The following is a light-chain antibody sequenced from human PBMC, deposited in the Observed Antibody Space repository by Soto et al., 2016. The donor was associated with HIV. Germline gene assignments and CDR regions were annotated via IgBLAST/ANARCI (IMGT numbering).Light chain of an antibody. J-gene: IGLJ2*01. CDR3: QVWDRSSDVV. Sequence: SYVLTQPPSVSVAPGKTARITCGGKNIGSESVHWYQQRPGQAPVLLVYDDSDRPSGIPERFSGSNSGNTATLTISRVEAGDEADYYCQVWDRSSDVVFGGGTKLTVL. CDR1: NIGSES. CDR2: DDS. V-gene: IGLV3-21*03.